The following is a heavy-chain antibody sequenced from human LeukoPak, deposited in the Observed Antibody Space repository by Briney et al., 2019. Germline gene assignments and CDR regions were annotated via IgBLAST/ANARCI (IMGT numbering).Heavy chain of an antibody. Sequence: PSETLSLTCTVSGGSIRGSSYYWGRIRQPPGKGLECIGSIHYSGSTYYNPSLKSRVTISVDTSKNQFSLRVSSVAAADTAVYYCATDLGGYSGYDFASFDYWGQGTLVTASS. D-gene: IGHD5-12*01. J-gene: IGHJ4*02. CDR3: ATDLGGYSGYDFASFDY. CDR2: IHYSGST. CDR1: GGSIRGSSYY. V-gene: IGHV4-39*01.